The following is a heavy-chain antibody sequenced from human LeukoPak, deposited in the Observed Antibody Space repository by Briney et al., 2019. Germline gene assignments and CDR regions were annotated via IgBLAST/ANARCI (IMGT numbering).Heavy chain of an antibody. V-gene: IGHV3-49*03. CDR3: ARGHSSGWSTFDY. CDR1: GFTFGDYA. D-gene: IGHD6-19*01. J-gene: IGHJ4*02. CDR2: IRSKAYGETA. Sequence: GGSLRLSCTASGFTFGDYAMSWIRQAPGKGLEWVGFIRSKAYGETADYAASVKGRFTISRDDSKAIAYLQMNSLRDEDTAVYYCARGHSSGWSTFDYWGQGTLVTVSS.